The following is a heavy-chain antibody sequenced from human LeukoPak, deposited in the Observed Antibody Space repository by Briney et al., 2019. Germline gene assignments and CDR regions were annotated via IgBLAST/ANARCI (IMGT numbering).Heavy chain of an antibody. Sequence: GGSLRLSCAASGFTFSSYGMHWVRQAPGKGLEWVAVISYDGSNKYYADSVKGRFTISRDNSKNTLYLQMNSLRAEDTAVYYCAKGDSSGWYFSNYNWFDPWGQGALVTVSS. CDR1: GFTFSSYG. D-gene: IGHD6-19*01. V-gene: IGHV3-30*18. J-gene: IGHJ5*02. CDR2: ISYDGSNK. CDR3: AKGDSSGWYFSNYNWFDP.